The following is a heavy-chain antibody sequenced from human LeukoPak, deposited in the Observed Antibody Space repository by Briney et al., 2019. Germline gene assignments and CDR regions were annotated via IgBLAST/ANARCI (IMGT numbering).Heavy chain of an antibody. CDR3: ARIRISMIRGVIYNYYNGMDV. D-gene: IGHD3-10*01. J-gene: IGHJ6*04. CDR2: MSESSNYI. V-gene: IGHV3-21*06. Sequence: PGESLRLSCAASGYPFSIYSVIWVPRAPGKGVEWVSSMSESSNYIKYAESVRGRFTMYRDNDKNSVYLQMNSLRAEDTAMYFCARIRISMIRGVIYNYYNGMDVWGKGTTVTVSS. CDR1: GYPFSIYS.